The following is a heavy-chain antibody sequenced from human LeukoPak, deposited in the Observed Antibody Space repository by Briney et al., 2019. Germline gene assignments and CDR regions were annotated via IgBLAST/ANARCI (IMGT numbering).Heavy chain of an antibody. CDR3: VRHGGGYCRSTSCYLFDP. CDR1: GYSFTSYW. D-gene: IGHD2-2*03. J-gene: IGHJ5*02. V-gene: IGHV5-51*01. Sequence: GESLKISGQGSGYSFTSYWIGWVRQMPGKGLDWMGIIYPGDSDTRYSPSFQGQVTISADKSISTAYLQWSSLKTSDTAMYYCVRHGGGYCRSTSCYLFDPWGQGTLVTVSS. CDR2: IYPGDSDT.